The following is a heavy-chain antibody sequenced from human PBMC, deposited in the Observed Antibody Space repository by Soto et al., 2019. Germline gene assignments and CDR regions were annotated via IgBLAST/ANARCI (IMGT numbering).Heavy chain of an antibody. CDR1: GVTFSSYS. Sequence: GRSLRLSCPASGVTFSSYSVGWVRIAQGMVLVWFYGSSGSFGSTYYADSVKGWFTITRDNSKNTLYLQLNSLRAGGTAVYYCSKSKSRPYRSPFDYGGQGSLVSVSS. CDR3: SKSKSRPYRSPFDY. V-gene: IGHV3-23*01. J-gene: IGHJ4*02. CDR2: SSGSFGST.